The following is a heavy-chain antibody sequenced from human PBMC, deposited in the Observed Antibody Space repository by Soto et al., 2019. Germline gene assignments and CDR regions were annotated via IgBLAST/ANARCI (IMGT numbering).Heavy chain of an antibody. V-gene: IGHV4-30-4*01. CDR2: IYYSGST. J-gene: IGHJ4*02. CDR3: ARGQGSSWYSFFDY. CDR1: GASISSGYYY. Sequence: TLSLTFTVSGASISSGYYYGSWIRQPPGKGLEWIGYIYYSGSTYYNPSLKSRVTISVDTSKNQFSLKLSSVTAADTAVYYCARGQGSSWYSFFDYWGQGTLVTVSS. D-gene: IGHD6-13*01.